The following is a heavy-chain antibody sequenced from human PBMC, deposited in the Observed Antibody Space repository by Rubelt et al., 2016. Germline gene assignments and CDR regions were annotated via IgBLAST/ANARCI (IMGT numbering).Heavy chain of an antibody. D-gene: IGHD3-3*01. CDR1: GGSISSGGYY. J-gene: IGHJ4*02. V-gene: IGHV4-31*03. Sequence: QVQLQESGPGLVKPSQTLSLTCTVSGGSISSGGYYWSWIRQHPGKGLEWIGYLYYSGSTYYNPSLKSRCTISVDTAKNQFSLKLSSVTAADTAVYYCARGRFLEWLPPDYWGQGTLVTVSS. CDR2: LYYSGST. CDR3: ARGRFLEWLPPDY.